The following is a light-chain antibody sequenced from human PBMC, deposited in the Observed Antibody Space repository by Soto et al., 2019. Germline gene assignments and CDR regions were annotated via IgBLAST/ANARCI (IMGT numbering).Light chain of an antibody. Sequence: IVLTQYPGTLSLSPGERVTLSCRASQSVRSTSFAWYQQKPGQAPRLLIYAASTRATGIPDRFSGSGSGTDFTLTISRLEPEYFAVYYCQQYGTLITFGQGTRLEIK. CDR2: AAS. CDR1: QSVRSTS. CDR3: QQYGTLIT. J-gene: IGKJ5*01. V-gene: IGKV3-20*01.